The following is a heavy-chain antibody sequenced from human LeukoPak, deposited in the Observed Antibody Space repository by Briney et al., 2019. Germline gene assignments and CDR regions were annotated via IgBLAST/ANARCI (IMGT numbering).Heavy chain of an antibody. D-gene: IGHD6-13*01. CDR2: MNPNSGNT. J-gene: IGHJ5*02. CDR1: GDTFTSYD. Sequence: SAKVSCKASGDTFTSYDINWVRQATGQGLEWMGWMNPNSGNTGYAQKFQGRVTITRNTSISTAYMELRSLRSEDTAVYYCARMQQRIEGFYPWAQGTLVTVSS. V-gene: IGHV1-8*03. CDR3: ARMQQRIEGFYP.